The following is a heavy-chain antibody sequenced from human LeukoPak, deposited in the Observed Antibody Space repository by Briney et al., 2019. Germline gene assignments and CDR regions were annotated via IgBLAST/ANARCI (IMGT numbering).Heavy chain of an antibody. V-gene: IGHV3-7*01. J-gene: IGHJ4*02. CDR3: ARDGPDSFDY. CDR1: GFTFGTYW. Sequence: GGSLRLSCAASGFTFGTYWMSWVRQAPGKGLEWVANIKQDGSEKYYVDSVKGRFTISRDNAKNSLYLQMNSVRVEDTAVYYCARDGPDSFDYWGRGTLVTVSS. CDR2: IKQDGSEK.